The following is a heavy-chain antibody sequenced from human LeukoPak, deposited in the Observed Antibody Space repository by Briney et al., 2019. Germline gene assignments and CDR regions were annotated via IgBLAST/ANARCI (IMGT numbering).Heavy chain of an antibody. CDR3: AKPEVGVASIDC. CDR1: GFTFTSSA. CDR2: ISSGGTP. J-gene: IGHJ4*02. V-gene: IGHV3-23*01. D-gene: IGHD2-2*01. Sequence: PGGSLRLSCGASGFTFTSSAMTWVRRAPGKGLEWVSAISSGGTPYYAASVRGRFIISRDTSTNTLYLQVKSLTAEDTAVYYCAKPEVGVASIDCWGQGTLVTVSS.